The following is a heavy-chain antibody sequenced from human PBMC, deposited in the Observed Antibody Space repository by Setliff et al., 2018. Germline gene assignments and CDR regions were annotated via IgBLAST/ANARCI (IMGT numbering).Heavy chain of an antibody. J-gene: IGHJ4*02. CDR1: GGSISSHY. V-gene: IGHV4-59*11. Sequence: KPSETLSLTCTVSGGSISSHYWSWIRQPPGKGLEWIGSIYYSGSTNYNPSLKSRVTISVDTSKNQFSLKLSSVTAADTAVYYCAGDSKDWGQGTLVTVSS. CDR3: AGDSKD. CDR2: IYYSGST.